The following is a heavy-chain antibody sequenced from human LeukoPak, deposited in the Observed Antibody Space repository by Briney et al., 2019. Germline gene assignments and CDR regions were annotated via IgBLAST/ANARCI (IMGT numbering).Heavy chain of an antibody. J-gene: IGHJ4*02. CDR3: ARDIADTAMVTSDY. D-gene: IGHD5-18*01. CDR2: ISAFNGGT. CDR1: GYTFTSYG. Sequence: ASVKVSCKASGYTFTSYGFSWVRQAPGQGLEWMGWISAFNGGTNYAQKLQGRVTMTTDTSTGTAYMELRSLRSDDTAVYCCARDIADTAMVTSDYWGQGTLVTVSS. V-gene: IGHV1-18*01.